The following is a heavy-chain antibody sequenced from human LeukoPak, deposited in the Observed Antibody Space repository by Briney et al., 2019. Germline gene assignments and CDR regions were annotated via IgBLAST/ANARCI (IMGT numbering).Heavy chain of an antibody. D-gene: IGHD3-22*01. CDR1: GFTFEDYT. V-gene: IGHV3-43*01. Sequence: PGGSLRLSCVASGFTFEDYTMHWVRQAPGRTLEWVSLVNWHGTAYYTDSVKGRFTISRDNSKNSLFLQMENLRSEDTAFYYCVKDLSYESSGSVLEYWGRGTLVTVSS. CDR3: VKDLSYESSGSVLEY. J-gene: IGHJ4*02. CDR2: VNWHGTA.